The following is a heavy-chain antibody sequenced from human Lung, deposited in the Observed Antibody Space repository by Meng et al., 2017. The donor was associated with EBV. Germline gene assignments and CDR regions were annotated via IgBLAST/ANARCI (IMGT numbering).Heavy chain of an antibody. D-gene: IGHD2-8*01. CDR3: ATGLGLILPY. CDR2: FEPEDGET. CDR1: GYTLTELS. J-gene: IGHJ4*02. V-gene: IGHV1-24*01. Sequence: QVARGQSGAGVKKPGATVMACGKVSGYTLTELSMHWGRQGPGKGLGWMGGFEPEDGETIYAQKFQGRVTMTEDTSTDTAYMELGSLRAEDTAVYACATGLGLILPYWGQGTLVTVSS.